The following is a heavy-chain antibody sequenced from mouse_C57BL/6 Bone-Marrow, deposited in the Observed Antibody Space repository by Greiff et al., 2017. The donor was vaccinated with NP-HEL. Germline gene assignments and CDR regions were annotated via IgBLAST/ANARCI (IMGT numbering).Heavy chain of an antibody. J-gene: IGHJ4*01. D-gene: IGHD1-1*01. CDR3: ASHPITTDY. CDR1: GFTFSDYY. Sequence: EVQLVESGGGLVQPGGSLKLSCAASGFTFSDYYMYWVRQTPEKRLEWVAYISNGGGSTYYPDTVKGRFTISRDNAKNTLYLQMSRLKSEDTAMYYCASHPITTDYWGQGTSVTVSS. CDR2: ISNGGGST. V-gene: IGHV5-12*01.